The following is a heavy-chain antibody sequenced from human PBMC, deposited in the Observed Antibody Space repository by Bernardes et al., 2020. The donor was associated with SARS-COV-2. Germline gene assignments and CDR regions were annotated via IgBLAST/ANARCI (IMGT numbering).Heavy chain of an antibody. CDR3: VKDIQHYYGSGLDY. Sequence: GSLRLSCAASGFTFGSFAMHWVRQAPGKGLEWVAIISHDESHEFYADSVEGRFTISRDNSMNTLYLQMDSLRHEDTAVYYCVKDIQHYYGSGLDYWGQGTLVTVSS. CDR2: ISHDESHE. D-gene: IGHD3-10*01. V-gene: IGHV3-30*18. CDR1: GFTFGSFA. J-gene: IGHJ4*02.